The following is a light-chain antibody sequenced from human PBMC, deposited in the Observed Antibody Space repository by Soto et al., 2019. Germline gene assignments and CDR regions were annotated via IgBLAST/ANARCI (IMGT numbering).Light chain of an antibody. J-gene: IGLJ2*01. CDR3: STYAGRSTAVV. CDR1: SSDVGSYNL. CDR2: EGS. Sequence: QSALTQPASVSGSPGQSITISCTGTSSDVGSYNLVSWYQQQPGKAPKLMIYEGSKRPSGVSNRFSGSKSGNTSSLTISGLQAEDEANYYCSTYAGRSTAVVFGGRTKLTVL. V-gene: IGLV2-23*01.